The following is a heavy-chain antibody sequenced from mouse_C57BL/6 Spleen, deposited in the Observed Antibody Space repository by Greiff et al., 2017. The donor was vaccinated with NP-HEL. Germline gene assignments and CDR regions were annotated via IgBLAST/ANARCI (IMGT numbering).Heavy chain of an antibody. CDR1: GYSFTDYN. J-gene: IGHJ3*01. CDR2: INPNYGTT. Sequence: EVQLQQSGPELVKPGASVKISCKASGYSFTDYNMNWVKQSNGKSLEWIGVINPNYGTTSYNQKFKGKATLTGDQSSSTAYMQLNRLTSEDSAVYYCTKGEERYGCDGGSWFAYWGQGTLVTVSA. CDR3: TKGEERYGCDGGSWFAY. V-gene: IGHV1-39*01. D-gene: IGHD2-2*01.